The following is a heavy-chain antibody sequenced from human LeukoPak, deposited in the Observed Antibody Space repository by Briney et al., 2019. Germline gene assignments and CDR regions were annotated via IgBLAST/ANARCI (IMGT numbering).Heavy chain of an antibody. CDR2: IISSSSTI. CDR3: ARDGMDV. J-gene: IGHJ6*02. V-gene: IGHV3-48*01. Sequence: GGSLRLSCAASGFTFSSYSMNWVRQAPGKGLEWVSYIISSSSTIYYADSVKGRFTISRDNAKSSLYLQMNSLRAEDTAVYYCARDGMDVWGQGTTVTVSS. CDR1: GFTFSSYS.